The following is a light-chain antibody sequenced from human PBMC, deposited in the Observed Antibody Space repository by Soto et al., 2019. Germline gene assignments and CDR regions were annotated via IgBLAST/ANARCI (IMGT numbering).Light chain of an antibody. Sequence: EIVLTQSPATLSLSPGERATLSCRASQSVSSYLAWYQQRPGQAPRLLIYGAFNRATGIPARFSGSGSGTDFTLTISSLEPEDFAVYYCQQRNIWPPVTFGQGTRLEI. V-gene: IGKV3-11*01. CDR1: QSVSSY. CDR3: QQRNIWPPVT. CDR2: GAF. J-gene: IGKJ5*01.